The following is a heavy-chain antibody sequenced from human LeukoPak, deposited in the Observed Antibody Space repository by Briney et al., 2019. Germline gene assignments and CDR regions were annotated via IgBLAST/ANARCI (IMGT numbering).Heavy chain of an antibody. CDR3: ARDAAIYDSGAYYYLW. D-gene: IGHD3-22*01. J-gene: IGHJ4*02. V-gene: IGHV1-69*01. CDR2: ITPMFGTA. CDR1: GGTFSRYA. Sequence: SVNVSYKPSGGTFSRYAISWVRQAPGHPLEWMGGITPMFGTANHAHKLQGRGTNTPDASTRTAYMDLMSMKFEDTAVYYCARDAAIYDSGAYYYLWWGQGTLVTVSS.